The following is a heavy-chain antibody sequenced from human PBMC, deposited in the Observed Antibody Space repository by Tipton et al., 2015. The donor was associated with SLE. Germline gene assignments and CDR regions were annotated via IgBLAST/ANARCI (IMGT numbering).Heavy chain of an antibody. Sequence: QSGPEVKKPGASVKVSCKASGYTFTSYGVSWVRQAPGQGLEWMGWISGYNGNTEYAQKVQGRVTVTADTSTRTAYMELRSLRSDDTAVYYCVRDGWVPGDAFDIWGRGTMVTVSS. J-gene: IGHJ3*02. CDR1: GYTFTSYG. V-gene: IGHV1-18*01. D-gene: IGHD6-19*01. CDR3: VRDGWVPGDAFDI. CDR2: ISGYNGNT.